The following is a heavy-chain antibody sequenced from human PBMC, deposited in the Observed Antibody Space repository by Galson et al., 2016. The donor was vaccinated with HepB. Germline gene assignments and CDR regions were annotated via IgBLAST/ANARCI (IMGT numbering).Heavy chain of an antibody. J-gene: IGHJ5*01. D-gene: IGHD4-17*01. Sequence: SLRLSCAASGFTFGSNAMSWARQAPGKELEWVSSINGGGNLPYYADSVKGRFTISRDNSRSTLFLQMDSLRSEDSAIYLCAKDRRWNSGANAYGWFDSWGQGALVTVSS. CDR2: INGGGNLP. V-gene: IGHV3-23*01. CDR3: AKDRRWNSGANAYGWFDS. CDR1: GFTFGSNA.